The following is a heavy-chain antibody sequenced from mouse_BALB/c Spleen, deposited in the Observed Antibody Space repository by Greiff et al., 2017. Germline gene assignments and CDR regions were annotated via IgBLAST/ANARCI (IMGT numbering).Heavy chain of an antibody. V-gene: IGHV5-6-5*01. Sequence: DVMLVESGGGLVKPGGSLKLSCAASGFTFSSYAMSWVRQTPEKRLEWVASISSGGSTYYPDSVKGRFTISRDNARNILYLQMSSLRSEDTAMYYCARVLRQSWFAYWGQGTLVTVSA. CDR2: ISSGGST. D-gene: IGHD1-1*01. CDR1: GFTFSSYA. J-gene: IGHJ3*01. CDR3: ARVLRQSWFAY.